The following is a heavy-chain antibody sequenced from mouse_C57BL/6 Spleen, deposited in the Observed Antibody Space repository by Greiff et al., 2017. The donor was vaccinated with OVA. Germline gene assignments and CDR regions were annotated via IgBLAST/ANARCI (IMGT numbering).Heavy chain of an antibody. Sequence: VQLQESGAELMKPGASVKLSCKATGYTFTGYWIEWVKQRPGHGLEWIGEILPGSGSTNYNEKFKGKATFTADTSSNTAYMQLSSLTTEDSAIYYCARRIYYYGSSSLYWYFDVWGTGTTVTVSS. CDR1: GYTFTGYW. J-gene: IGHJ1*03. CDR3: ARRIYYYGSSSLYWYFDV. CDR2: ILPGSGST. V-gene: IGHV1-9*01. D-gene: IGHD1-1*01.